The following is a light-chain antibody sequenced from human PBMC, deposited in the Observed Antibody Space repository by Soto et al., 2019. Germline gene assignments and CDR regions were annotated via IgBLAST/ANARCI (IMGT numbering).Light chain of an antibody. Sequence: EIVLTQSPGTLSLSPGERATLSCRASQSVGSNYLAWYQQKPGQAPRLLIHGASNRATGIPDRFSGSGSGTDFTLTISRLEPEDFAVYYCQQYASSPLTFGGGTKVEIK. J-gene: IGKJ4*01. V-gene: IGKV3-20*01. CDR1: QSVGSNY. CDR3: QQYASSPLT. CDR2: GAS.